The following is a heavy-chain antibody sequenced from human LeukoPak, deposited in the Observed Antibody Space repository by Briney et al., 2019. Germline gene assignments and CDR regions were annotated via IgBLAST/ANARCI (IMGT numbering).Heavy chain of an antibody. CDR2: ISAYNGNT. CDR1: GYTFTGYY. J-gene: IGHJ5*02. CDR3: ARVVDTAMVTKGWFDP. D-gene: IGHD5-18*01. V-gene: IGHV1-18*04. Sequence: ASVKVSCKASGYTFTGYYMHWVRQAPGQGLEWMGWISAYNGNTNYAQKLQGRVTMTTDTSTSTAYMELRSLRSDDTAVYYCARVVDTAMVTKGWFDPWGQGTLVTVSS.